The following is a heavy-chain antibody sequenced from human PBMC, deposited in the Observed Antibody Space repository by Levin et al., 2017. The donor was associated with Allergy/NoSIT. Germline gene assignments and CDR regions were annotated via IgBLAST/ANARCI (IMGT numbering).Heavy chain of an antibody. J-gene: IGHJ5*02. CDR3: ARDPAPGTMT. V-gene: IGHV3-21*01. D-gene: IGHD3-22*01. CDR1: GFTFSNYN. CDR2: ITSSSTYM. Sequence: GGSLRLSCAASGFTFSNYNMNWVRQAPGKGLEWVSSITSSSTYMYYADSVKGRFTISRDNAKNSLYLQMNSLRAEDTAVYYCARDPAPGTMTWGQGTLVTVSS.